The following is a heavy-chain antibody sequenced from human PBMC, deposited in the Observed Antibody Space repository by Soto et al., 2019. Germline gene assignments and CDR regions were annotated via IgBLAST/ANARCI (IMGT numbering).Heavy chain of an antibody. CDR1: GGSISSGDYY. CDR2: IYYSWST. J-gene: IGHJ6*02. D-gene: IGHD5-18*01. V-gene: IGHV4-30-4*01. Sequence: QVQLQESGPGLVKPSQTLSLTCTVSGGSISSGDYYWSWIRQPPGKGLEWIGYIYYSWSTYYNPSLKSRVTISVDTSKNQFYLKLSSVTAADTAVYYCASGYSYGSAYYYYGMDVWGQGTTVTVSS. CDR3: ASGYSYGSAYYYYGMDV.